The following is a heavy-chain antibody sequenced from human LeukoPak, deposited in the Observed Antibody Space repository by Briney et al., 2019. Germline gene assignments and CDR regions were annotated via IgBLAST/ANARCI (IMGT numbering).Heavy chain of an antibody. CDR3: ARVGEGAAKD. D-gene: IGHD1-26*01. Sequence: PGGPLRLSCAASGFTFSSYAMHWVRQAPGKGLEWVAVISYDGSNKYYADSVKGRFTISRDNSKNTLYLQMNSLRVEDTAVYYCARVGEGAAKDWGQGTLVTVSS. CDR1: GFTFSSYA. CDR2: ISYDGSNK. J-gene: IGHJ4*02. V-gene: IGHV3-30*14.